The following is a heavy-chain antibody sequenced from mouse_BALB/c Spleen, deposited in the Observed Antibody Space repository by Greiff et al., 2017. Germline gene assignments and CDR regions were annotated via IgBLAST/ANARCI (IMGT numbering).Heavy chain of an antibody. Sequence: DVMLVESGGGLVQPGGSRKLSCAASGFTFSSFGMHWVRQAPEKGLEWVAYISSGSSTIYYADTVKGRFTISRDNPKNTLFLQMTSLRSEDTAMYYCAREGGKVAMDYWGQGTSVTVSS. V-gene: IGHV5-17*02. J-gene: IGHJ4*01. CDR3: AREGGKVAMDY. CDR2: ISSGSSTI. CDR1: GFTFSSFG. D-gene: IGHD1-1*02.